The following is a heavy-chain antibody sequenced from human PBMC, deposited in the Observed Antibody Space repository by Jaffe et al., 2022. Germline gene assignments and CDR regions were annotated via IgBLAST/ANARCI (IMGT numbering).Heavy chain of an antibody. V-gene: IGHV3-21*01. D-gene: IGHD3-10*01. CDR2: ISSSSSYI. J-gene: IGHJ4*02. CDR3: ARDNYAAWHYYGSGRAPDY. CDR1: GFTFSSYS. Sequence: EVQLVESGGGLVKPGGSLRLSCAASGFTFSSYSMNWVRQAPGKGLEWVSSISSSSSYIYYADSVKGRFTISRDNAKNSLYLQMNSLRAEDTAVYYCARDNYAAWHYYGSGRAPDYWGQGTLVTVSS.